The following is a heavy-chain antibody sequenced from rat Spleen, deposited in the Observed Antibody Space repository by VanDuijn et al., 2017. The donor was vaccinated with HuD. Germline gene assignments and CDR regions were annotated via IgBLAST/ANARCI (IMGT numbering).Heavy chain of an antibody. CDR1: GYSITSSYR. J-gene: IGHJ4*01. CDR3: ARASYNSYTRLMDV. V-gene: IGHV3-3*01. CDR2: INNAGST. D-gene: IGHD1-2*01. Sequence: EVQLQESGPGLVKPSQSLSLTCSVTGYSITSSYRWNWIRKFPGNKLEWLGYINNAGSTNYNPSLKSRISITRDTSKNQFFLQLNSVTTEDTATYYCARASYNSYTRLMDVWGQGASVTVSS.